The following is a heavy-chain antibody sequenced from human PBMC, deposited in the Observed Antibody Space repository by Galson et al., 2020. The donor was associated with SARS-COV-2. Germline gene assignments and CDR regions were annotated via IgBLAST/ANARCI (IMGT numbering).Heavy chain of an antibody. J-gene: IGHJ4*02. CDR1: GFTFSSYA. D-gene: IGHD1-26*01. Sequence: LSLTCAASGFTFSSYAMHCARQAPGKGLEWVAVISYDGSNKYYADSVKGRFTISRDNSKNTLYLQMNSLRAEDTAVYYCARARGGSYYSGGDYWGQGTLVTVSS. V-gene: IGHV3-30-3*01. CDR2: ISYDGSNK. CDR3: ARARGGSYYSGGDY.